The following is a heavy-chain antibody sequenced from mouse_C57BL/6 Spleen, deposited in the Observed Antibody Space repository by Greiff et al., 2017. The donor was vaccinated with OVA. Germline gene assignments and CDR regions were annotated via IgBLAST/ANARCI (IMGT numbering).Heavy chain of an antibody. D-gene: IGHD2-5*01. Sequence: VQLQQPGAELVKPGASVKMSCKASGYTFTSYWITWVKQRPGQGLEWIGDIYPGSGSTNYNEKFKSKATLTVDTSSSTAYMQLSSLTSEDSAVYYCARVYYSNYWFAYWGQGTLVTVSA. CDR3: ARVYYSNYWFAY. V-gene: IGHV1-55*01. J-gene: IGHJ3*01. CDR1: GYTFTSYW. CDR2: IYPGSGST.